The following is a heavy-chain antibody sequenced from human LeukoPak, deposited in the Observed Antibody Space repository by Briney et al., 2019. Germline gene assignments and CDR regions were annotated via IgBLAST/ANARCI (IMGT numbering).Heavy chain of an antibody. CDR1: GFPLSAYS. D-gene: IGHD3-10*01. V-gene: IGHV3-21*04. J-gene: IGHJ4*02. CDR3: AKDRPLWFGRGY. CDR2: ISSTTNYI. Sequence: GGSLRLSCAASGFPLSAYSMNWVRQAPGKGLEWVSSISSTTNYIYYADSVKGRFTISRDNAKDSLHLQMNSLRAEDTAVYYCAKDRPLWFGRGYWGQGTLVTVSS.